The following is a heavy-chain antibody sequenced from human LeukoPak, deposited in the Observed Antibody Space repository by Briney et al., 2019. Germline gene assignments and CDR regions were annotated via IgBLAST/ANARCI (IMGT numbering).Heavy chain of an antibody. V-gene: IGHV4-59*08. CDR1: GGSISGYY. D-gene: IGHD3-10*01. CDR2: IYYSGNT. CDR3: ARYGSGTYSDDHFQH. Sequence: SETLSLTCTVSGGSISGYYWSWLWQPPGKGQEWIGFIYYSGNTKYNPSLKSRVTISVDTSKNQFYLKLTSVTAADTAVYYCARYGSGTYSDDHFQHWGQGTLVTVSS. J-gene: IGHJ1*01.